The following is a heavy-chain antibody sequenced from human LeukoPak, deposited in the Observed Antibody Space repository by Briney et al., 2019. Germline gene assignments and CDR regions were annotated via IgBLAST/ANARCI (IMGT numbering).Heavy chain of an antibody. V-gene: IGHV3-53*01. Sequence: GGSLRLSRAASGFTVSSSYMYWVRQAPGKGLEWVSFFYRGEITYYAESVRGRFTISRDISKNTLYLLMNSLIPEDTAVYYCAREVVSIPSYFESWGQGTRVTVSS. CDR2: FYRGEIT. CDR3: AREVVSIPSYFES. D-gene: IGHD2-15*01. CDR1: GFTVSSSY. J-gene: IGHJ4*02.